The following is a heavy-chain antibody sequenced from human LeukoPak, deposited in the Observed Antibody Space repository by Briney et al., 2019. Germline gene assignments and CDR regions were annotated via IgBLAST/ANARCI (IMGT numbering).Heavy chain of an antibody. J-gene: IGHJ4*02. D-gene: IGHD3-3*01. V-gene: IGHV3-30*02. CDR2: IRYVGSDK. CDR1: RFIFSSYG. Sequence: PGGSLRLSCAASRFIFSSYGMHWVRQAPGKGLEWVAFIRYVGSDKYYADSVKGRFTISRDNSKNTLYLQTNSLRAEDAAAYYCAKDLGVYDFWSGYSPFDYWGQGTLVTVSS. CDR3: AKDLGVYDFWSGYSPFDY.